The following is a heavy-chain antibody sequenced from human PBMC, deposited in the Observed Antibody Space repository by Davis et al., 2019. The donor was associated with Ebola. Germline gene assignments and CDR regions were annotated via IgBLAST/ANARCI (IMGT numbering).Heavy chain of an antibody. J-gene: IGHJ3*02. D-gene: IGHD1-26*01. V-gene: IGHV3-30-3*01. Sequence: PGGSLRLSCAASGFTFSSYAMHWVRQAPGKGLEWVAVISYDGSNKYYADSVKGRFTISRDNSKNTLYLQMNSLRAEDTAVYYCAREQWEPPRESQAFDIWGQGTMVTVSS. CDR3: AREQWEPPRESQAFDI. CDR1: GFTFSSYA. CDR2: ISYDGSNK.